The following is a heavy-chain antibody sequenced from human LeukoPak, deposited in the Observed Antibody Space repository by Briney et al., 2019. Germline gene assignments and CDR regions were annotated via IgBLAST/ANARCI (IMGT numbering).Heavy chain of an antibody. CDR3: ARDYDYGDYPGY. Sequence: GGSLRLSCAASGFTFSSYWMSWVRQAPGKGLEWVSGINWNGGRTGYADSVKGRFTISRDNAKNSLYLQMNSLRAEDTALYYCARDYDYGDYPGYWGQGTLVTVSS. CDR1: GFTFSSYW. CDR2: INWNGGRT. V-gene: IGHV3-20*04. J-gene: IGHJ4*02. D-gene: IGHD4-17*01.